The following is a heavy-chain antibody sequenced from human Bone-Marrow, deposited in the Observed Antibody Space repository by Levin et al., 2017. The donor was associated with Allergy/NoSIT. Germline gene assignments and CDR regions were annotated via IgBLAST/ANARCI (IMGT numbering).Heavy chain of an antibody. CDR2: IYKIENT. CDR3: ARDLRRGALDYAMDV. J-gene: IGHJ6*02. D-gene: IGHD4/OR15-4a*01. Sequence: SETLSLTCSVSGGSVSSSSWSWIRQPPGKPLEWIGYIYKIENTNYNPSLRRRVTISADTSKNQLSLRLSSVTAADTAVHYCARDLRRGALDYAMDVWGQGTTVTVSS. V-gene: IGHV4-59*02. CDR1: GGSVSSSS.